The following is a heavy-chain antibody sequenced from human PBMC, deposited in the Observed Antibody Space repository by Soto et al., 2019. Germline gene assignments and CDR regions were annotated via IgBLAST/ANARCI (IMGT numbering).Heavy chain of an antibody. CDR2: ISESGGTT. CDR3: AKDRALNCGRTTCGFDY. Sequence: GGSLRLSCAASGFTFSSYAMSWVRQAPGKGLEWVSAISESGGTTYYADSVKGRFTISRDNSRNTVYLQMNTLGADVTALYYCAKDRALNCGRTTCGFDYWGQGTLVTVSS. D-gene: IGHD2-2*01. CDR1: GFTFSSYA. V-gene: IGHV3-23*01. J-gene: IGHJ4*02.